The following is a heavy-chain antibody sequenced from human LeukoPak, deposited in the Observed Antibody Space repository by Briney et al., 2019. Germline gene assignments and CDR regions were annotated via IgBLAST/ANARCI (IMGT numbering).Heavy chain of an antibody. CDR1: GFTFSSYW. D-gene: IGHD6-25*01. CDR2: IKQDGSEK. Sequence: GGSLRLSCAASGFTFSSYWMSWVRQAPGKGLEWGANIKQDGSEKYYVDSVKGRFTISKDNAKNSLYLQMNSLRAEDTAVYYCARGIDSGNWFDPWGQGTLVTVSS. J-gene: IGHJ5*02. CDR3: ARGIDSGNWFDP. V-gene: IGHV3-7*04.